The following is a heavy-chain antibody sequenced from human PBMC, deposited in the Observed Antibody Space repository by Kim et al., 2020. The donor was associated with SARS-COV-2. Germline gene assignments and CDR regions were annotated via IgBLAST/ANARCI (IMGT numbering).Heavy chain of an antibody. J-gene: IGHJ4*02. D-gene: IGHD2-2*01. CDR3: AKAIGYCSRTSCYVYFDY. CDR2: ISGSGDRT. V-gene: IGHV3-23*01. CDR1: GFTFSSYA. Sequence: GGSLRLSCAASGFTFSSYAMIWVRLAPGKGLEWVSSISGSGDRTFYGDSVKGRFTISRDNSKNTVYLQMNSLRADDTAQYYCAKAIGYCSRTSCYVYFDYWGQGTLVTVSS.